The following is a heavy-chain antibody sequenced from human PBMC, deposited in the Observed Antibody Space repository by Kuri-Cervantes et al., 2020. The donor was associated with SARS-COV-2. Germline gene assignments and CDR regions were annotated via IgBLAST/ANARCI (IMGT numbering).Heavy chain of an antibody. Sequence: GGPLRLPCAASGFPFSSHWRSWVRQAPGNGREWVANIKQDGSEKYFVDPVKGRFTISIDNAKNSLYLQMNSPRPEDTAVYYCARETIRATGAFDIWGQGTMVTVSS. CDR3: ARETIRATGAFDI. D-gene: IGHD5-12*01. CDR1: GFPFSSHW. CDR2: IKQDGSEK. J-gene: IGHJ3*02. V-gene: IGHV3-7*01.